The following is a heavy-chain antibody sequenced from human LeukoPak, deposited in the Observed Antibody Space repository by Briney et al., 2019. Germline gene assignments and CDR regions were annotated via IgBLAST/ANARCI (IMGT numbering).Heavy chain of an antibody. CDR3: AAAGDSSIFVFDY. CDR2: IVVGSGNT. D-gene: IGHD3-22*01. V-gene: IGHV1-58*02. J-gene: IGHJ4*02. CDR1: GFTFTSSA. Sequence: GASVKVSCKASGFTFTSSAMQWVRQARGQRPEWIGWIVVGSGNTNYAQKFQERVTITRDMSTSTAYMELSSLRSEDTAVYHCAAAGDSSIFVFDYWGQGTLVTVSS.